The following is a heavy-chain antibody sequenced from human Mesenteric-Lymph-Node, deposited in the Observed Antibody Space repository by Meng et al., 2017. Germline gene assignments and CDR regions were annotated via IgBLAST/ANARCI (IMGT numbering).Heavy chain of an antibody. CDR3: ATEEGDGYIWSYFDY. V-gene: IGHV4-4*07. J-gene: IGHJ4*02. CDR2: IYTSGST. CDR1: GGSISSYY. D-gene: IGHD5-24*01. Sequence: SETLSLTCTVSGGSISSYYWSWIRQPAGKGLEWSGRIYTSGSTNYNPSLKSRVTMSVDTSKNQFSLKLSSVTAADTAVYYCATEEGDGYIWSYFDYWGQGTLVTVSS.